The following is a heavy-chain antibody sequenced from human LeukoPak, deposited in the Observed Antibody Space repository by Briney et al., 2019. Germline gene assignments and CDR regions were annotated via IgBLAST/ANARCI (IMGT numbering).Heavy chain of an antibody. V-gene: IGHV1-69-2*01. J-gene: IGHJ3*02. CDR1: GYTFTDYY. CDR3: ARELGVDDSSGYRAFDI. Sequence: ASVKVSCKVSGYTFTDYYMHWVQQAPGKGLEWMGLVDPEDGETIYAEKFQGRVTITADTSTDTAYMELSSLRSEDTAVYYCARELGVDDSSGYRAFDIWGQGTMVTVSS. D-gene: IGHD3-22*01. CDR2: VDPEDGET.